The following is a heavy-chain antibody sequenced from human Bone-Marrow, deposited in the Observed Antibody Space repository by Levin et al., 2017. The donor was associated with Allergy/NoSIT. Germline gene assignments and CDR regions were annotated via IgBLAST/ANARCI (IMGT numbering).Heavy chain of an antibody. CDR2: ITPNSGNT. CDR1: GYTFIAYY. CDR3: ARDRADNFDSSGYYPDAFDI. Sequence: GASVKVSCKASGYTFIAYYIHWVRQAPGQGPEWMGWITPNSGNTKYAQKFQGRVTLTWDTSTTTASMELSSLTFDDTAVYYCARDRADNFDSSGYYPDAFDIWGQGTVVTVSS. D-gene: IGHD3-22*01. J-gene: IGHJ3*02. V-gene: IGHV1-2*02.